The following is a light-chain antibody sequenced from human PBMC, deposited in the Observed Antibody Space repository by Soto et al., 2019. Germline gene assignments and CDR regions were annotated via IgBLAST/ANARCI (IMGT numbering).Light chain of an antibody. V-gene: IGKV3-15*01. Sequence: EIVITQSPATLSVSPGAGATLSCRASQGIGHTLAWYQQKPGQTPRLLIYGASIRATGVPARFSGSGSGTDFTLTINSLQSEDFAVYYCQHYVNWPLTFGGGTKVESK. CDR1: QGIGHT. CDR2: GAS. J-gene: IGKJ4*01. CDR3: QHYVNWPLT.